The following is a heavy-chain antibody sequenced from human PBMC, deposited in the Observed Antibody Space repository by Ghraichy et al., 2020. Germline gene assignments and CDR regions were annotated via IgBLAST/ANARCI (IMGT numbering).Heavy chain of an antibody. CDR3: ARRGDNYYGMDV. CDR1: EGTFSSNP. J-gene: IGHJ6*02. V-gene: IGHV1-69*10. Sequence: SVKASCKASEGTFSSNPIIWVRQAPGQGPEWMGRVIPNFGIANYAQKFQGRVTITADRSTSTAYMELRSLRSEDTAVYYCARRGDNYYGMDVWGQGTTVTVSS. D-gene: IGHD5-12*01. CDR2: VIPNFGIA.